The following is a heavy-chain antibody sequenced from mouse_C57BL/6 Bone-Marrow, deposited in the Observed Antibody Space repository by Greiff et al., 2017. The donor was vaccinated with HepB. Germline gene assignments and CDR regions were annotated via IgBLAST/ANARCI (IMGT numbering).Heavy chain of an antibody. J-gene: IGHJ2*01. V-gene: IGHV1-52*01. D-gene: IGHD2-3*01. CDR3: ARSRGDGYYVEY. Sequence: VQLQQSGAELVRPGSSVTLSCKASGYTFTSYWMHWVKQRPIQGLEWIGNIDPSDSETHYNQKFKDKATLTVDKSSSTAYMQLSSLTSEDSAVDYCARSRGDGYYVEYWGQGTTLTVSS. CDR1: GYTFTSYW. CDR2: IDPSDSET.